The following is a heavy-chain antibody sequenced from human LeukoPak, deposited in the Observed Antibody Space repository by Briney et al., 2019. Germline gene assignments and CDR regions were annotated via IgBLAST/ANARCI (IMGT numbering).Heavy chain of an antibody. CDR3: ARASAVVYYYGMDV. CDR1: GGSISSYY. CDR2: IYYSGST. V-gene: IGHV4-59*01. D-gene: IGHD2-21*01. Sequence: PSETLSLTCTVSGGSISSYYWSWIRQPPGKGLEWIGYIYYSGSTNYNPSLKSRVTISVDTSKNQFSLKLSSVTAADTAVYYCARASAVVYYYGMDVWGQGTTVTVSS. J-gene: IGHJ6*02.